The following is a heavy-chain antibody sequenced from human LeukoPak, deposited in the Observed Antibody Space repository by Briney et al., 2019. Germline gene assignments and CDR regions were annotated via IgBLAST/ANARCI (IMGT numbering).Heavy chain of an antibody. V-gene: IGHV1-69*13. J-gene: IGHJ4*02. CDR1: GGTFSSYA. CDR2: IIPIFGTA. CDR3: ARPLGYYDSSGPLDY. D-gene: IGHD3-22*01. Sequence: SVKVSCKASGGTFSSYAISWVRQAPGQGLEWMGGIIPIFGTANYAQKFQGRVTITADESTSTAYMELSSLRSGDTAVYYCARPLGYYDSSGPLDYWGQGTLVTVSS.